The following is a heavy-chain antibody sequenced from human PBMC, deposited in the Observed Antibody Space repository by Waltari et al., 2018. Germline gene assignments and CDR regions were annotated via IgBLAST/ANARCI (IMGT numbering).Heavy chain of an antibody. CDR3: ARGPRPYCSGGSCYSSWFDP. CDR2: IYHSGST. Sequence: QVQLQESGPGLVKPSRTLSLPSSVCAGFISRRNWWCGVRLLPGKGQEWNGEIYHSGSTNYNPSLKSRVTISVDKSKNQFSLKLSSVTAADTAVYYCARGPRPYCSGGSCYSSWFDPWGQGTLVTVSS. J-gene: IGHJ5*02. V-gene: IGHV4-4*02. D-gene: IGHD2-15*01. CDR1: AGFISRRNW.